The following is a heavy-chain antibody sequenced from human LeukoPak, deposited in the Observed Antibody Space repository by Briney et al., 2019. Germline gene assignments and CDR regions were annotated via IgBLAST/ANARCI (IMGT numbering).Heavy chain of an antibody. V-gene: IGHV4-39*01. Sequence: SETLSLTCTVSGGSISSGSYYWGWIRQPPGRGLEWIGSIYYTGSTYYNPSLKSRVTISVDTSKNQFSLKLSSVTAADTAVYYCARLARAVKWGVEGYFDYWGQGTLVTVSS. CDR2: IYYTGST. CDR1: GGSISSGSYY. CDR3: ARLARAVKWGVEGYFDY. D-gene: IGHD6-19*01. J-gene: IGHJ4*02.